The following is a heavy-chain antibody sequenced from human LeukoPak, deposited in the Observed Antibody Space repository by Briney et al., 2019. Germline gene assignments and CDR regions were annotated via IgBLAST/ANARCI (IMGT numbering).Heavy chain of an antibody. V-gene: IGHV4-59*01. Sequence: SETLSLTCTVSGGSITSYYWSWIRQPPGKGLEWIGYLYYGGSTNYNPSLKSRATISLDTSKNQFSLNLSSVTAADTAVYYCARRFSSYDSSGYSFYYYLDVWGKGTTVTVSS. J-gene: IGHJ6*03. D-gene: IGHD3-22*01. CDR2: LYYGGST. CDR1: GGSITSYY. CDR3: ARRFSSYDSSGYSFYYYLDV.